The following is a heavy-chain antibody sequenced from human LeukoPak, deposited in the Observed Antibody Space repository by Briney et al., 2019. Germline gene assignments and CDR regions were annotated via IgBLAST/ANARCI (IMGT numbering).Heavy chain of an antibody. J-gene: IGHJ4*02. V-gene: IGHV3-23*01. CDR1: GFTFSSYA. CDR3: AKDLFRYSGPFY. CDR2: ISGSGGST. D-gene: IGHD2-15*01. Sequence: PGGSLRLSCAASGFTFSSYAMSWVRQAPGKGLEWVSAISGSGGSTYYADSVKGRFTISRENSKNTLYLQMNSLRAEDTAVYYCAKDLFRYSGPFYWGQGTLVTVSS.